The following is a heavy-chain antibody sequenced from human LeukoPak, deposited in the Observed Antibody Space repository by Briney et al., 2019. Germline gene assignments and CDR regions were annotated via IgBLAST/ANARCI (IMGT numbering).Heavy chain of an antibody. D-gene: IGHD6-13*01. J-gene: IGHJ4*02. CDR1: GYTFTGYF. CDR3: ARAQSLTAPAGTFANS. CDR2: INPNSGGT. Sequence: ASVKVSCKASGYTFTGYFLHWVRRAPAQGFEWIRWINPNSGGTYYTRRFQGRVTMTRDTSISTAYMELSSLRSDDTAVYYCARAQSLTAPAGTFANSWGQGTLVTVSS. V-gene: IGHV1-2*02.